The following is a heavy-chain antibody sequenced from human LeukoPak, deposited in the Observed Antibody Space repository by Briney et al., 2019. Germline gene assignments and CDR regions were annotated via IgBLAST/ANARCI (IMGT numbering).Heavy chain of an antibody. Sequence: PGGSLRLSCAAPGFTVSSDHMSWVRQAPGKGLEWVSVIYAGGSTYYADSVKGRFTISRDNFKNTLFLQMNSLRAEDTAVYYCARVWELSFDYWGQGALVTVSS. CDR3: ARVWELSFDY. D-gene: IGHD1-26*01. CDR1: GFTVSSDH. CDR2: IYAGGST. V-gene: IGHV3-53*01. J-gene: IGHJ4*02.